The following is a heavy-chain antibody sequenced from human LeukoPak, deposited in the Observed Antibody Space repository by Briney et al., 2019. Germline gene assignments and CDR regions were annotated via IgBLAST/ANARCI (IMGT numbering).Heavy chain of an antibody. Sequence: SETLSLTCTVSGGSISSSSYYWGWIRQPPGKGLEWIGSIYYSGSTYYNVSLKSRVTISVDTSKNQFSLKLSSVTAADTAVYYCARGEFGDGYNSSPFDYWGQGTLVTVSS. D-gene: IGHD5-24*01. CDR3: ARGEFGDGYNSSPFDY. J-gene: IGHJ4*02. CDR2: IYYSGST. CDR1: GGSISSSSYY. V-gene: IGHV4-39*01.